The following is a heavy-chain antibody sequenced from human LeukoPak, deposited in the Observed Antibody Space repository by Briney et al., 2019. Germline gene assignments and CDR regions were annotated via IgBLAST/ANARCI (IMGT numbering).Heavy chain of an antibody. Sequence: ESLSLTCAAYGVSFSGYSWSWIRQAPGKGLEWVSLISGSSGSTCYADSVKGRFTISRDNSKNTLYLQMNSLRAEDTAVYYCARGLLCVGSGYSEPWGGRTMVTVSS. V-gene: IGHV3-23*01. CDR3: ARGLLCVGSGYSEP. J-gene: IGHJ3*01. CDR1: GVSFSGYS. CDR2: ISGSSGST. D-gene: IGHD3-22*01.